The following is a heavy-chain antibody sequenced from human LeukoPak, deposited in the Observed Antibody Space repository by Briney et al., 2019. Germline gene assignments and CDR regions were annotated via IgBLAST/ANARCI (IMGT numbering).Heavy chain of an antibody. D-gene: IGHD3-10*01. CDR3: ARKENVYYYFDY. CDR1: GGSISSYY. J-gene: IGHJ4*02. CDR2: IYYSGST. V-gene: IGHV4-59*01. Sequence: SETLSLTCTVSGGSISSYYWSWIRQPPGKGLERIGYIYYSGSTNYNPSLKSRVTISVDTSKNQFSLKLSSVTAADTAVYYCARKENVYYYFDYWGQGTLVTVSS.